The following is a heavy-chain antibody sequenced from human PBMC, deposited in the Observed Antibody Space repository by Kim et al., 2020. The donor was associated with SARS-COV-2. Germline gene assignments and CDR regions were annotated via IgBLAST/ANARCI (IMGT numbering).Heavy chain of an antibody. CDR3: ARVTVDFHTYGMDV. V-gene: IGHV3-7*03. CDR2: IKQDGSEK. D-gene: IGHD2-15*01. CDR1: GLTFSSYW. J-gene: IGHJ6*02. Sequence: GGSLRLSCAASGLTFSSYWMSWVRQAPGKGLEWVANIKQDGSEKYYVDSVKGRFTTSRDNAKNSLYMQMKSLRAEDTDVYYCARVTVDFHTYGMDVWGQRTTVTVSS.